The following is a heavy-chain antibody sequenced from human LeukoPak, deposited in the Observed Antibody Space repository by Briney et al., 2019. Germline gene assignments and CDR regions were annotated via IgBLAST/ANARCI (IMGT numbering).Heavy chain of an antibody. J-gene: IGHJ4*02. CDR3: ARDKQPLEYDY. CDR2: IRSYSSYI. D-gene: IGHD1-1*01. Sequence: GGSLRLSCAASGFTLDNYNFNWVRQAPGKGLEWVASIRSYSSYIHYADSVKGRFTISRDDAKKSLYLQMDSLRAEDTAVDYCARDKQPLEYDYWGQGTLVTVSS. CDR1: GFTLDNYN. V-gene: IGHV3-21*01.